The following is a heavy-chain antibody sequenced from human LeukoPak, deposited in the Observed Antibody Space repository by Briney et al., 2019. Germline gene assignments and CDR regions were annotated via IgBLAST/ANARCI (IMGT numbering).Heavy chain of an antibody. Sequence: ASVKVSCKASGYTFTGYYMHWVRQAPGQGLEWMGWIKPNSGGTNYAQKFQGRVTMTRDTTISTAYMELSRLRSDDTAVYYCARLGYCSGGSCSKHWGQGTLVTVSS. D-gene: IGHD2-15*01. CDR3: ARLGYCSGGSCSKH. CDR2: IKPNSGGT. CDR1: GYTFTGYY. J-gene: IGHJ1*01. V-gene: IGHV1-2*02.